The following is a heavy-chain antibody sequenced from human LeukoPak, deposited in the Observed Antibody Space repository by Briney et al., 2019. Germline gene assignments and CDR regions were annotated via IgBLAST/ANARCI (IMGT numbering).Heavy chain of an antibody. Sequence: PGGSLRLSCAASGFTFSSYWMNWVSQAPGKGLEWVANINQDGSEKYYVDSVKGRFTISRDNGKNSLYLQLNSLRAEDTAVYYCAREGRGEYFDYWGQGTLVTVSS. CDR2: INQDGSEK. CDR1: GFTFSSYW. CDR3: AREGRGEYFDY. D-gene: IGHD3-10*01. V-gene: IGHV3-7*01. J-gene: IGHJ4*02.